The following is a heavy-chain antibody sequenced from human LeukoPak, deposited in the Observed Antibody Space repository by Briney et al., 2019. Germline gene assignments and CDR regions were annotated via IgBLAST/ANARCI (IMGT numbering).Heavy chain of an antibody. CDR1: GYTFTSYG. Sequence: ASVKVSCKASGYTFTSYGISWVRQAPGQGLEWMGWISAYNGHTNYAHKLQGRVTMTTDTSTSTAYMELRSLRSDDTAVYYCARGAAVAASGSVDFWGQGTLVTVSS. D-gene: IGHD6-19*01. V-gene: IGHV1-18*01. CDR2: ISAYNGHT. CDR3: ARGAAVAASGSVDF. J-gene: IGHJ4*02.